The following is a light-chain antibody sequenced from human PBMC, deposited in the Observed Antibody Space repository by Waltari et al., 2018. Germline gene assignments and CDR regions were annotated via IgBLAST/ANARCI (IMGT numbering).Light chain of an antibody. V-gene: IGLV2-14*01. Sequence: SALTQPASVSGAPGQSITISCTGLSNDVGGYNYVSWYQQHPGKAPKLIIYDVNNRPSGISYRFSGSKSGDTASLTISGLQPEDEADYYCSSCASTIPLGVFGGGTKLTVL. CDR3: SSCASTIPLGV. J-gene: IGLJ3*02. CDR1: SNDVGGYNY. CDR2: DVN.